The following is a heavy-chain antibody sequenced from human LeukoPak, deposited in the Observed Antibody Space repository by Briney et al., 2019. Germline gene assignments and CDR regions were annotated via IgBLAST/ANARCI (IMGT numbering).Heavy chain of an antibody. V-gene: IGHV4-34*01. CDR2: INHSGST. J-gene: IGHJ4*02. D-gene: IGHD1-26*01. CDR3: ARARSRIFDY. CDR1: GGSFSGYY. Sequence: SETLSLTCAVYGGSFSGYYWSWIRQPPGKGLEWIGEINHSGSTNYNPSLKSRVTISVDTSKNQFSLKLSSVTAADTAVYYCARARSRIFDYWGQGTLVTVSP.